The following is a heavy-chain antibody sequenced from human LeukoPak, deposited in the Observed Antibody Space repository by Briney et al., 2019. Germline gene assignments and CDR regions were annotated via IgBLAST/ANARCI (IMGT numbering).Heavy chain of an antibody. CDR2: IYYSGST. CDR3: ARATLGYCSGGSCYSFDP. CDR1: GGSISSYY. D-gene: IGHD2-15*01. Sequence: PSETLSLTCTVSGGSISSYYWSWIRQPPGKGLEWIGYIYYSGSTNYNPSLKSRVTISVDTSKNQFSLKLSSVTAADTAVYYCARATLGYCSGGSCYSFDPWGQGILVTVSS. V-gene: IGHV4-59*01. J-gene: IGHJ5*02.